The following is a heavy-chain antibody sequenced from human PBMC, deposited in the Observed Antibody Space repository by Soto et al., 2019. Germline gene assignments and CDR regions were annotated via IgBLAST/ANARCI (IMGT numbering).Heavy chain of an antibody. Sequence: VQLVESGGGLVKPGGSLRLSCAASGFTFSDYYMSWIRQAPGKGLEWVSYISSSSSYTNYADSVKGRFTISRDNAKNSLYLQMNSLRAEDTAVYYCARVSTPNYGDSNFDYWGQGTLVTVSS. CDR2: ISSSSSYT. V-gene: IGHV3-11*06. J-gene: IGHJ4*02. CDR1: GFTFSDYY. D-gene: IGHD4-17*01. CDR3: ARVSTPNYGDSNFDY.